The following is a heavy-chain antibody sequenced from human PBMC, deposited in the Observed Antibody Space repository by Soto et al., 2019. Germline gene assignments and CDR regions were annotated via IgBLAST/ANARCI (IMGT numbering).Heavy chain of an antibody. D-gene: IGHD3-22*01. V-gene: IGHV3-33*01. J-gene: IGHJ4*02. CDR2: IWYDGSNK. CDR3: ARMYYYDSSASAWGLYYFDY. Sequence: QVQLVEPGGAVVQPGRSLRLSCAASGFTFSSYGMHWVRQAPGKGLEWVAVIWYDGSNKYYADSVKGRFTISRDNSKNTLYLQMSSLRAEDTAVYYCARMYYYDSSASAWGLYYFDYWGQGTLVTVSS. CDR1: GFTFSSYG.